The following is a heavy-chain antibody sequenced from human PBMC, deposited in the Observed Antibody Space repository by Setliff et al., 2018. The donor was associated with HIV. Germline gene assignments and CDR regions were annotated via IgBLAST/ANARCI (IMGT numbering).Heavy chain of an antibody. Sequence: SETLSLTCAVYGESFTDHFWTWIRQSPGKGLEWLGEINHSGSTNQNPSLKSRFNLSVDTSKNQFSLRMNSVTAADTAVYYCARGRKVKRDTYYDYFYMDVWSRGTAVTVSS. D-gene: IGHD5-18*01. V-gene: IGHV4-34*01. CDR1: GESFTDHF. CDR2: INHSGST. CDR3: ARGRKVKRDTYYDYFYMDV. J-gene: IGHJ6*03.